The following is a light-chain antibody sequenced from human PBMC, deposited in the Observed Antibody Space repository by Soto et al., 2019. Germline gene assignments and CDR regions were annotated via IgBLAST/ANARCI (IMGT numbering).Light chain of an antibody. Sequence: QLTQSPSSLSKSVGDSVTITCRASQDVSSDLAWYQQKPGRAPKLLIYAASTLQSGVPSRFRGSGSGTDFTLTISSLQLADFATYYCHQLHSFPPSFGGGTRVEIK. J-gene: IGKJ4*01. V-gene: IGKV1-9*01. CDR2: AAS. CDR3: HQLHSFPPS. CDR1: QDVSSD.